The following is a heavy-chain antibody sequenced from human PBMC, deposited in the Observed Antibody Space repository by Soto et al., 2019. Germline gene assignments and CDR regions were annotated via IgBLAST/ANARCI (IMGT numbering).Heavy chain of an antibody. CDR1: GFTFSSYA. J-gene: IGHJ4*02. D-gene: IGHD1-26*01. V-gene: IGHV3-23*01. Sequence: EVQLLESGGGLVQPGGSLRLSCAASGFTFSSYAMSWVRQAPGKGLEWVSAISGSGGSTYYADSVKGRFTISRDNSKNTLYRQINSLRAEDTAVYYCAKYQRGGSSHDYWGKGTLVTVSS. CDR3: AKYQRGGSSHDY. CDR2: ISGSGGST.